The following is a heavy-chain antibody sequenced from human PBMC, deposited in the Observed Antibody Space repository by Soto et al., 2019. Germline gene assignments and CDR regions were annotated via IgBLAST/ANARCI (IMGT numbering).Heavy chain of an antibody. J-gene: IGHJ3*02. CDR3: ATHSPGPIIVGPTGDALDI. CDR2: IYPGDYET. D-gene: IGHD1-26*01. CDR1: GYSFTRYW. V-gene: IGHV5-51*01. Sequence: GEALKISWNGSGYSFTRYWIGWVLDMPGKGLEWVGIIYPGDYETRYSPSSQGPVTIPADKSLSTAYLQWSSLQASDTPIYYSATHSPGPIIVGPTGDALDICGQGPMVPVSS.